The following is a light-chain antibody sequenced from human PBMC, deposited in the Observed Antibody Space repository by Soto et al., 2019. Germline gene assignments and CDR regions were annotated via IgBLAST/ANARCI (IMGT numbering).Light chain of an antibody. CDR2: ANT. Sequence: QSVLTQPPSVSGDTGQRVTISCTGSSSNIGGGYDVHWYQQVPGTAPKFLIYANTNRPSGVPDRFSGSNSGTSASLAITGREAEDEAEYYCQAYDRSLSGWVFGGGTKLTVL. CDR3: QAYDRSLSGWV. J-gene: IGLJ3*02. CDR1: SSNIGGGYD. V-gene: IGLV1-40*01.